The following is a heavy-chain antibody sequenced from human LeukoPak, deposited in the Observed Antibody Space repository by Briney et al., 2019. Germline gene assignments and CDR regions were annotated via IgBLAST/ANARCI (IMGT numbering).Heavy chain of an antibody. Sequence: GGSLRLSCAASGFTFSSYATSWVRQAPGKGLEWVSVISGSGGSTYYADSVKGRFTISRDNSKNTLYLQMNSLRAEDTAVYYCAKPSGREGAGPFDSWGQGTLVTVPS. CDR2: ISGSGGST. J-gene: IGHJ4*02. D-gene: IGHD3-16*01. V-gene: IGHV3-23*01. CDR1: GFTFSSYA. CDR3: AKPSGREGAGPFDS.